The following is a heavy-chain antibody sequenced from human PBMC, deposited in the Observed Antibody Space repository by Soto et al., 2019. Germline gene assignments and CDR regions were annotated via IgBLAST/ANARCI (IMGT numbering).Heavy chain of an antibody. J-gene: IGHJ5*02. V-gene: IGHV4-59*01. Sequence: PSETLSLTCTVSGGSICSYYWSWIRQPPGKGLEWIGYIYYSGSTNYNPSLKSRVTISVDTSKNQFSLKLSSVTAADTAVYYCASGSDYGHNWFDPWGQGTLVTVSS. D-gene: IGHD4-17*01. CDR2: IYYSGST. CDR3: ASGSDYGHNWFDP. CDR1: GGSICSYY.